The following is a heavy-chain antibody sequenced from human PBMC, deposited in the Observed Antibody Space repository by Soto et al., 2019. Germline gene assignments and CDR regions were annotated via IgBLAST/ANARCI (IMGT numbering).Heavy chain of an antibody. CDR3: TRLEGHSFGSDY. CDR1: GFTFSGSA. Sequence: GGSLRLSCAPAGFTFSGSAVHWVRQASGKGMEWVGRIKNKANSYATAYAASVKGRFTISRDDSKNTAYLQMDSLKTEDTAVYYCTRLEGHSFGSDYWGQGTLVTVSS. V-gene: IGHV3-73*01. J-gene: IGHJ4*02. CDR2: IKNKANSYAT. D-gene: IGHD5-18*01.